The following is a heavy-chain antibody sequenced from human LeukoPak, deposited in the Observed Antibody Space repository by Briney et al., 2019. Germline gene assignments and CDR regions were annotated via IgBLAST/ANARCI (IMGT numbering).Heavy chain of an antibody. V-gene: IGHV3-30*18. D-gene: IGHD3-10*01. CDR2: ISYDGSNK. J-gene: IGHJ4*02. CDR3: AKDWYGSGSYDW. Sequence: PGGSLRLSCAASGFTFSSYGMHWVRQAPGKGLEWVAVISYDGSNKYYADSVKGRFTISRDNSKNTLYLQKNSLRAEDTAVYYCAKDWYGSGSYDWWGQGTLVTVSS. CDR1: GFTFSSYG.